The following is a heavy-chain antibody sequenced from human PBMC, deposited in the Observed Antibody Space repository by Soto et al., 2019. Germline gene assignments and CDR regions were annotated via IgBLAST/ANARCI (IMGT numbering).Heavy chain of an antibody. D-gene: IGHD3-22*01. CDR1: GYTFTSYG. CDR2: ISAYNGNT. Sequence: QVQLVQSGAEVKKPGASVKVSCKASGYTFTSYGISWVRQAPGQGLEWMGWISAYNGNTNYAQKLQGRVTMPTDTSTSTAYMELRSVRSDDTAVYYCAHYYDSSAFIGWFDPWGQGTLVTVSS. V-gene: IGHV1-18*01. J-gene: IGHJ5*02. CDR3: AHYYDSSAFIGWFDP.